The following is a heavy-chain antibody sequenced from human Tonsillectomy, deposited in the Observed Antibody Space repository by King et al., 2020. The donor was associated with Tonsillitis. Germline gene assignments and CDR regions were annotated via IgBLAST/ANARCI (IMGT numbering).Heavy chain of an antibody. Sequence: VQLVQSGAEVKKPGASVKVSCKASGYTFTGHFLHWVRQAPGQGLEWMGWINPNTGGKKYAQNFRGRVTMTRDVSTAYMELTNLTSDDTAVYYCARPWGTWPTINWFDPWGQGTLVTVSS. V-gene: IGHV1-2*02. CDR1: GYTFTGHF. CDR2: INPNTGGK. D-gene: IGHD1-26*01. J-gene: IGHJ5*02. CDR3: ARPWGTWPTINWFDP.